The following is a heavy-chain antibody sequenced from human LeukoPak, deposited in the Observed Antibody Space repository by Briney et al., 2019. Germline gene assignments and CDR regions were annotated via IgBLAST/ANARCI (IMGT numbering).Heavy chain of an antibody. D-gene: IGHD5-18*01. CDR2: ISYDGSNK. V-gene: IGHV3-30-3*01. J-gene: IGHJ6*02. Sequence: GRSLRLSCAASGFTFSSYAMHWVRQAPGKGLEWVAVISYDGSNKYYADSVKGRFTISRDNSKNTLYLQMNSLRAEDTAVYYCARVIHGGMDVWGQGTTVTVSS. CDR3: ARVIHGGMDV. CDR1: GFTFSSYA.